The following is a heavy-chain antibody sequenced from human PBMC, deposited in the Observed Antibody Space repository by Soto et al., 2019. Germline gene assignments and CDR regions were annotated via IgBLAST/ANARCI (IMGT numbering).Heavy chain of an antibody. Sequence: CKASGYRFTSNYLHWLRQAPGQGLEWMGIINPSGGSTIYAQKFQGRITMTRDTSASTVYMELSSLRSEDTAVYYCARRTSLSLGYAFDIWGQGTMVT. V-gene: IGHV1-46*01. CDR1: GYRFTSNY. CDR3: ARRTSLSLGYAFDI. J-gene: IGHJ3*02. CDR2: INPSGGST. D-gene: IGHD3-16*01.